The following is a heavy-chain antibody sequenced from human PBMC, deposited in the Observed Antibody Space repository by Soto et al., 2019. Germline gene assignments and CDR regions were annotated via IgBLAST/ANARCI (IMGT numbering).Heavy chain of an antibody. CDR3: ARRVTRDFDY. CDR2: INHSGST. J-gene: IGHJ4*02. V-gene: IGHV4-34*01. Sequence: SETLSLTCAVYGGSFSGYYWSWIRQPPWKGLEWIGEINHSGSTNYNPSLKSRVTISVDTSKNQFSLKLSSVTAADTAVYYCARRVTRDFDYWGQGTLVTVSS. CDR1: GGSFSGYY.